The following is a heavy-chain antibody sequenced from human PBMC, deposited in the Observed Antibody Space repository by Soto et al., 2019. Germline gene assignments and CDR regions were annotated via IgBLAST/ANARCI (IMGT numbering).Heavy chain of an antibody. D-gene: IGHD4-17*01. V-gene: IGHV3-21*01. J-gene: IGHJ6*02. CDR1: GFTFSSYS. CDR2: ISSSSSYI. Sequence: GSLRLSCAASGFTFSSYSMNWVRQAPGKGLEWVSSISSSSSYIYYADSVKGRFTISRDNAKNSLYLQMNSLRAEDTAVYYCARASATVTTDYYYGMDVWGQGTTVTVSS. CDR3: ARASATVTTDYYYGMDV.